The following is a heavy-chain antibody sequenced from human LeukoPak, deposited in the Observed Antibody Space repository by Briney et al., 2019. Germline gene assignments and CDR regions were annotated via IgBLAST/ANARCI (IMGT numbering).Heavy chain of an antibody. J-gene: IGHJ6*04. D-gene: IGHD2-15*01. CDR1: GYTFTSYG. CDR2: ISAYNGNT. Sequence: ASVKVSCKASGYTFTSYGISWVRQAPGQGLEWMGWISAYNGNTNYAQKLQGRVTMTTDTSTSTAYMELRSLRSDDTAVYYCARDTGVVVAASYGMDVWGKGTTVTVSS. V-gene: IGHV1-18*04. CDR3: ARDTGVVVAASYGMDV.